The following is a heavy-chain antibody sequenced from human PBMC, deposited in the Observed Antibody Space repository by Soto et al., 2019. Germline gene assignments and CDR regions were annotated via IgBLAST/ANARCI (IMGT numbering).Heavy chain of an antibody. CDR3: ERELRASFDT. CDR2: IYDSGNT. CDR1: GGSVTSGGFA. Sequence: SETLSLTCAVSGGSVTSGGFAWSWIRQTPRKGLEWIGYIYDSGNTNYNGSLKSRVTISIDRSKNHVSLRMTSVTAADTAIYYCERELRASFDTWGQGIPVTVSS. D-gene: IGHD3-3*01. V-gene: IGHV4-61*08. J-gene: IGHJ5*02.